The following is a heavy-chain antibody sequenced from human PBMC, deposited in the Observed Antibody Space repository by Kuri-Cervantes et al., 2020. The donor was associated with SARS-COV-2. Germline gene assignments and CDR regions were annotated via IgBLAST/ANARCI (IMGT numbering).Heavy chain of an antibody. J-gene: IGHJ4*02. D-gene: IGHD3-22*01. CDR1: GGSFSGYY. Sequence: GSLRLSCAVYGGSFSGYYWSWIRQPPGKGLEWIGEINHSGSTNYNPSLKSRVTISVDTSKNQFSPKLSSVTAADTAVYYCARGGYDSSGYYYGLGFDYWGQGTLVTVSS. CDR3: ARGGYDSSGYYYGLGFDY. CDR2: INHSGST. V-gene: IGHV4-34*01.